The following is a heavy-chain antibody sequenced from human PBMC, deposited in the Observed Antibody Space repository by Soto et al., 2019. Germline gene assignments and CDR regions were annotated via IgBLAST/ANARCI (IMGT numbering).Heavy chain of an antibody. Sequence: QVQLVESGGGVVQPGRSLRLSCAASGFTFSSYGMHWVRQAPGKGLEWVAVIWYDGSNKYYADSVKGRFTISRDNSKNTLYLQMNSLRAEDTAVYYCARDQIPADSVLRFLEWSKTPYNWFDPWGQGTLVTVSS. CDR3: ARDQIPADSVLRFLEWSKTPYNWFDP. CDR2: IWYDGSNK. V-gene: IGHV3-33*01. D-gene: IGHD3-3*01. CDR1: GFTFSSYG. J-gene: IGHJ5*02.